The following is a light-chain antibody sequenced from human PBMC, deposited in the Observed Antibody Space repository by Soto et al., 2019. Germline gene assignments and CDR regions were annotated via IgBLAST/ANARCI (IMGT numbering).Light chain of an antibody. V-gene: IGKV1-5*03. CDR3: QQYDSYPYA. CDR1: QSINSW. Sequence: DIPMTQSPSTLSASVGDRVTITCRASQSINSWLAWYQQKPGKAPNLLIYKASSLESGVPSRFSGSGSGTEFTLTISSLQPDDFATYYCQQYDSYPYAFGQGTKLEI. CDR2: KAS. J-gene: IGKJ2*01.